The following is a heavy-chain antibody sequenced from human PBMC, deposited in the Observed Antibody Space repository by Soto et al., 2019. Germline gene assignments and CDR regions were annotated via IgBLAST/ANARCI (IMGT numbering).Heavy chain of an antibody. CDR2: INPSGGST. CDR1: GYTFTSYY. D-gene: IGHD6-6*01. J-gene: IGHJ6*02. V-gene: IGHV1-46*01. Sequence: ASVKVSCKASGYTFTSYYMHWVRQAPGQGLEWMGIINPSGGSTSYARKFQGRVTMTRDTSTSTVYMELSSLRSEDTAVYYCARDRSSSYYYYYYGMDVWGQGTTVTVSS. CDR3: ARDRSSSYYYYYYGMDV.